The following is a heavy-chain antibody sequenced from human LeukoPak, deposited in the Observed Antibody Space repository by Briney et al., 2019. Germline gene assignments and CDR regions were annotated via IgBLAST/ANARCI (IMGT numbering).Heavy chain of an antibody. Sequence: ETLSLTCTVSGGSISSSSYYWGWVRQAPGKGLEWVSGIGGSGAGTYYAVSVKGRFTISRDNSKNTLYLQMNSLRAEDTAVYYCATTLHSGYYDLYWGQGTLVTVSS. D-gene: IGHD3-22*01. CDR2: IGGSGAGT. CDR1: GGSISSSSYY. V-gene: IGHV3-23*01. CDR3: ATTLHSGYYDLY. J-gene: IGHJ4*02.